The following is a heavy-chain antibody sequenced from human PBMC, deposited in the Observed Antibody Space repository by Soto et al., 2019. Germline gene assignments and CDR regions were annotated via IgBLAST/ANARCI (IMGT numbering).Heavy chain of an antibody. CDR1: GYTFTGYY. CDR3: ARDLVVPPNYSSYGMDV. V-gene: IGHV1-2*04. J-gene: IGHJ6*02. CDR2: INPNSGGT. Sequence: QVQLVQSGAEVKKPGASVKVSCKASGYTFTGYYMHWVRQAPGQGLEWMGWINPNSGGTNYAQKFQGWVTMTRDTSITTAYMELSGLRSDDTAVYYCARDLVVPPNYSSYGMDVWPQGTTVTVSS. D-gene: IGHD3-22*01.